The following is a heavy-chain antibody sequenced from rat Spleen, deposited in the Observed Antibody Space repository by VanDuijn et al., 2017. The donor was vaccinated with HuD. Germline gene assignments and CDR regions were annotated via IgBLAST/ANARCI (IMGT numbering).Heavy chain of an antibody. CDR2: IIYDGSGT. CDR1: GFTFSDYY. CDR3: ARHNSGYGVMDA. J-gene: IGHJ4*01. Sequence: EVQLVESDGGLVQPGRSLKLSCAASGFTFSDYYMAWVRQAPTKGLEWVATIIYDGSGTYYRDSVKGRFTISRDNAKSTLYLQMDSLRSEDTATYYCARHNSGYGVMDAWGQGASVTVSS. D-gene: IGHD4-3*01. V-gene: IGHV5-7*01.